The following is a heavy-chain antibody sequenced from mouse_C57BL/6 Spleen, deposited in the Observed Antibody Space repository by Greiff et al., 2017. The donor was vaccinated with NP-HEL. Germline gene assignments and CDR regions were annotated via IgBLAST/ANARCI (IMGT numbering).Heavy chain of an antibody. CDR1: GYAFSSYW. V-gene: IGHV1-80*01. CDR2: IYPGDGDT. CDR3: AREGITTGSGYGY. D-gene: IGHD1-1*01. J-gene: IGHJ2*01. Sequence: QVHVKQSGAELVKPGASVKISCKASGYAFSSYWMNWVKQRPGKGLEWIGQIYPGDGDTNYNGKFKGKATLTADKSSSTAYIQLSSLTSEDSAVYFCAREGITTGSGYGYWGQGTTLTVSS.